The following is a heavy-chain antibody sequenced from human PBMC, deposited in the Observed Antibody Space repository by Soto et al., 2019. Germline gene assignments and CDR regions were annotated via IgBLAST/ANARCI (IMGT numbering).Heavy chain of an antibody. D-gene: IGHD2-15*01. V-gene: IGHV3-23*01. CDR1: GFTFSGYA. CDR3: AKSEPPLLTVKGRMDV. CDR2: ISGSGGST. Sequence: PGGSLRLSCAASGFTFSGYALSWVGQSPGKGLEWVSAISGSGGSTYYADSVKGRFTISRDNSKNTLYLQMNSLRAEDTAVYYCAKSEPPLLTVKGRMDVWGQGTTVTVS. J-gene: IGHJ6*02.